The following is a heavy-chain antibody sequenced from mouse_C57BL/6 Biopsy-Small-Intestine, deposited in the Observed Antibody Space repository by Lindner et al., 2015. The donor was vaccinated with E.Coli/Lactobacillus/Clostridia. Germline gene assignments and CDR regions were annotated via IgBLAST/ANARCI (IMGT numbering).Heavy chain of an antibody. CDR3: ARSHQKGLEH. CDR1: GYTFTSYY. CDR2: FNPGGTGT. V-gene: IGHV1S61*01. D-gene: IGHD3-3*01. Sequence: SVKVSCKASGYTFTSYYIHWVRQAPGQGLEWMGIFNPGGTGTRYAQKFQGRITMTRDTSTSTVFMEPSSLTSDDTAVYYCARSHQKGLEHWGQGTLVTVSS. J-gene: IGHJ4*01.